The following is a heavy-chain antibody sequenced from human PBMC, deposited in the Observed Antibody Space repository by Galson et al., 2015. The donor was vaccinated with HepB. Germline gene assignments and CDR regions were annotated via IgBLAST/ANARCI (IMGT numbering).Heavy chain of an antibody. CDR3: ARAPYSSGWYGPLRRWDYFDY. CDR1: GLTFSSYA. V-gene: IGHV3-30*04. CDR2: ISYDGSNK. Sequence: SLRLSCAASGLTFSSYAMHWVRQAPGKGLEWVAVISYDGSNKYYADSVKGRFTISRDNSKNTLYLQMNSLRAGDTAVYYCARAPYSSGWYGPLRRWDYFDYWGQGTLVTVSS. J-gene: IGHJ4*02. D-gene: IGHD6-19*01.